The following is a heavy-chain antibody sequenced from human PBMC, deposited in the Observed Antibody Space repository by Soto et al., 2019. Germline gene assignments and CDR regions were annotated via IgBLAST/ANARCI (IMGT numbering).Heavy chain of an antibody. Sequence: QVQLVESGGGVVQPGRSLRLSCAASGFTFSSYGMHWVRQAPGKGLEWVAVIWYDGSNKYYADSVKGRFTISRDNSKNTLYLQKNSLRGEDTAVDYCARDGRGVVVPAAISGAFDIWGQGTMVTVSS. CDR1: GFTFSSYG. D-gene: IGHD2-2*02. CDR2: IWYDGSNK. J-gene: IGHJ3*02. V-gene: IGHV3-33*01. CDR3: ARDGRGVVVPAAISGAFDI.